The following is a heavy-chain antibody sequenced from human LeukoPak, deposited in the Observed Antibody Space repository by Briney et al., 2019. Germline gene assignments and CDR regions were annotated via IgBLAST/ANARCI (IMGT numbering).Heavy chain of an antibody. V-gene: IGHV3-21*01. CDR3: ARSGIAVAGWFDY. D-gene: IGHD6-19*01. Sequence: GGSQRLSCAASGFTFSNYSMNWVRQAPGKGLEWVSSISSSSSYIYYADSVKGRFTISRDNAKNSLYLQMNSLRAEDTAVYYCARSGIAVAGWFDYWGQGTLVTVSS. CDR1: GFTFSNYS. J-gene: IGHJ4*02. CDR2: ISSSSSYI.